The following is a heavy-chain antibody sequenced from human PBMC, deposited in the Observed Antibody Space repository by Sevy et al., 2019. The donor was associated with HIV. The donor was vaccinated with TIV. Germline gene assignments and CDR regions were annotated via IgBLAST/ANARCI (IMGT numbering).Heavy chain of an antibody. CDR3: ASLPNNYYDSSGYSGNDAFDI. D-gene: IGHD3-22*01. J-gene: IGHJ3*02. CDR2: IWNDRSNK. CDR1: GFTFSSYG. Sequence: GGSLRLSCAASGFTFSSYGMHWVRQAPGKGLEWVAVIWNDRSNKNYADSVKGRFTISRDNSKNTLYLQMNSLMAEDTAGYYCASLPNNYYDSSGYSGNDAFDIWGQGTMVTVSS. V-gene: IGHV3-33*01.